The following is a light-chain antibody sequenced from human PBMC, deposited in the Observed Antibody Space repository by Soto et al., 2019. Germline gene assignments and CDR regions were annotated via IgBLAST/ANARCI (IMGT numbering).Light chain of an antibody. Sequence: IVLTQSPATLSLSPWERSTLSCRASQSVSSNLAWYQQKPGQAPRLLIYGASTRATGIPARFSGSGSGTEFTLTISSLQSEDFAVYYCQQYNNWPPWTFGQGTKVDI. CDR2: GAS. CDR1: QSVSSN. CDR3: QQYNNWPPWT. J-gene: IGKJ1*01. V-gene: IGKV3-15*01.